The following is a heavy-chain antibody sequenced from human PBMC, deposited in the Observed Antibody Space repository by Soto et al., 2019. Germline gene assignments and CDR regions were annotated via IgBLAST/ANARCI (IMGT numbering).Heavy chain of an antibody. CDR2: ISVYNGNT. D-gene: IGHD5-12*01. CDR1: GYTFTSYG. J-gene: IGHJ4*02. V-gene: IGHV1-18*04. CDR3: AASYDSGCER. Sequence: ASVNVSCKASGYTFTSYGISWVRQAPGQGLEWMGWISVYNGNTDYAQKFQGRVTMTTDTSTSTAYMELRSLRSDDTAVYYCAASYDSGCERWGKGKMVIVSP.